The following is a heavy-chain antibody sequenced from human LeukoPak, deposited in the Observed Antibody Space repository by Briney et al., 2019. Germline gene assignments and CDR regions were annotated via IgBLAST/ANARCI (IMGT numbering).Heavy chain of an antibody. CDR3: AFSTPWLVAHPYYYYYMDV. Sequence: GGSLRLSCAASGFTVSSNYMSWVRRAPGKGLEWVSVIYSGGSTYYADSVKGRFTISRDNSKNTLYLQMNSLRAEDTAVYYCAFSTPWLVAHPYYYYYMDVWGKGTTVTVSS. V-gene: IGHV3-66*02. CDR2: IYSGGST. D-gene: IGHD2-21*01. CDR1: GFTVSSNY. J-gene: IGHJ6*03.